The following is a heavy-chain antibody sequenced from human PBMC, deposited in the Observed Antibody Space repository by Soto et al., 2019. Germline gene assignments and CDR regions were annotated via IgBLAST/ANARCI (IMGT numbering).Heavy chain of an antibody. CDR3: ARFSGGAEDVFKI. CDR2: INPNSGGT. Sequence: ASVKVSCKASGYTFTGYYMHWVRQAPGPGLEWMGWINPNSGGTNYAQKFQGWVTMTRDTSISTAYMELSRLRSDDTAVYYCARFSGGAEDVFKIWGQGTWFTVSS. D-gene: IGHD3-10*01. J-gene: IGHJ3*02. V-gene: IGHV1-2*04. CDR1: GYTFTGYY.